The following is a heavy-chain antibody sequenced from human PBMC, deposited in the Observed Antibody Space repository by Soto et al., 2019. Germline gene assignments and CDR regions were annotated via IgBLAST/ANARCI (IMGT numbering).Heavy chain of an antibody. J-gene: IGHJ4*02. Sequence: EVQLVQSGAEVKKPGESLTISCRVSGYTFTSYWISWVRRMPGKGLEWVGRIDPSDSYTSYSPSFQGHVTISADKSIDTAYLKWNSLKASDTAMYYCARPVNPYGSGTYLLVWGQGTPVTVS. CDR2: IDPSDSYT. CDR1: GYTFTSYW. V-gene: IGHV5-10-1*01. CDR3: ARPVNPYGSGTYLLV. D-gene: IGHD3-10*01.